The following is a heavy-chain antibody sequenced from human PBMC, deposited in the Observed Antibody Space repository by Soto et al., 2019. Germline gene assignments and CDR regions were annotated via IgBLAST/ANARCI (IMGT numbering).Heavy chain of an antibody. J-gene: IGHJ5*02. CDR1: GDSISSSTHD. Sequence: PSDSLSHTFTVSGDSISSSTHDGHWIRPPPGQAVGWIGAMYYTGNKNYNPSLESRVTMSVDTSKNQFSLKLSSVTPTDTAVYYCARRSSSSLGSLFDPWGRGILVTVSS. V-gene: IGHV4-39*01. CDR3: ARRSSSSLGSLFDP. D-gene: IGHD6-6*01. CDR2: MYYTGNK.